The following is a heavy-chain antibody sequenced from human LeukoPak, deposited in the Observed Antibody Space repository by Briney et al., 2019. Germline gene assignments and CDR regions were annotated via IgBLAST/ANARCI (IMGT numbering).Heavy chain of an antibody. D-gene: IGHD4-23*01. CDR2: IIPIFGTG. CDR3: TRHPGGNPHFDY. J-gene: IGHJ4*02. CDR1: GGAFSSYA. Sequence: ASVKVSCKASGGAFSSYAISWVRQAPGQGLEWMGGIIPIFGTGNYAQKFQGRVTITADESTSTAYMELSSLRSEDTAVYYCTRHPGGNPHFDYWGQGTLVIVSS. V-gene: IGHV1-69*13.